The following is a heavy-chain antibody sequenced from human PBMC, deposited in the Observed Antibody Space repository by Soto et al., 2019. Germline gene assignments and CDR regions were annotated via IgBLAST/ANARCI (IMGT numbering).Heavy chain of an antibody. CDR3: ARGSPFYSSGWYSWFDP. J-gene: IGHJ5*02. CDR2: IKQDGSEK. V-gene: IGHV3-7*03. D-gene: IGHD6-19*01. Sequence: GGSLRLSCVASGFTFSSYWMSWVRQAPGKGLEWVANIKQDGSEKYYVDSVKGRFTISRDNAKNSLYLQMNSLRAEDTAVYYCARGSPFYSSGWYSWFDPWGQGTLVTVSS. CDR1: GFTFSSYW.